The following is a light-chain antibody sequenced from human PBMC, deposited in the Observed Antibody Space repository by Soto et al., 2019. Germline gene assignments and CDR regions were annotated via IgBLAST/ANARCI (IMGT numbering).Light chain of an antibody. CDR3: QQYNNWPWT. Sequence: EIVMTQSPATLSGSPGERATLSCRASQSVATNLAWYQQKPGQAPRLPIYGASTRATGIPARFSGSGSGTDFTLTISSLQSVDFAVYSCQQYNNWPWTFGQGTKV. CDR2: GAS. CDR1: QSVATN. V-gene: IGKV3-15*01. J-gene: IGKJ1*01.